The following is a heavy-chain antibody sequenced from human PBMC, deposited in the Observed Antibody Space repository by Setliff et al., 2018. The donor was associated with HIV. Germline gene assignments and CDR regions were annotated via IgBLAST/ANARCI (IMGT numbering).Heavy chain of an antibody. D-gene: IGHD3-22*01. J-gene: IGHJ4*02. CDR2: ITSNLNYK. CDR3: AKGDSFVFSYVYPDY. CDR1: GFSFSRYA. V-gene: IGHV3-21*01. Sequence: GESLKISCVASGFSFSRYAMMWVRQTPGKGLEWVSSITSNLNYKYADSVKGRFTISRDNTKNSLYLQMNSLRAEDTAVYYCAKGDSFVFSYVYPDYWGPGTLVTV.